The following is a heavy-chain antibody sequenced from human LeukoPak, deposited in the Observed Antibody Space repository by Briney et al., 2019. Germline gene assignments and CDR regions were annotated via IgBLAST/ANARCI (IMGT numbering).Heavy chain of an antibody. D-gene: IGHD1-26*01. CDR1: GFTFDDYA. Sequence: GVSLRLSCAASGFTFDDYAMHWVRQAPGKGLEWVSGISWNSGTIGYADSVKGRFTISRDNAKNSLYLQMNSLRAEDMALYYCAKGNSGSYSQDWFDPWGQGTLVTVSS. CDR2: ISWNSGTI. J-gene: IGHJ5*02. V-gene: IGHV3-9*03. CDR3: AKGNSGSYSQDWFDP.